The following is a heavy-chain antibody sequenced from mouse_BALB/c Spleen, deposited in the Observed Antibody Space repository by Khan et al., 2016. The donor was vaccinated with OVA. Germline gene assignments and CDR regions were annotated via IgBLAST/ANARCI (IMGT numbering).Heavy chain of an antibody. CDR1: GYTFTNHH. Sequence: VRLQQSGAELVRPGASVKISCKAVGYTFTNHHINWVKQRPGQGLDWIGYINPYNDYTNYNQKFKGKATLTVDKSSSTAYMELSSLTSEESAVYYGGNPSQLGLMGWFAYWGQGTLVTVSA. J-gene: IGHJ3*01. V-gene: IGHV1S45*01. D-gene: IGHD3-1*01. CDR3: GNPSQLGLMGWFAY. CDR2: INPYNDYT.